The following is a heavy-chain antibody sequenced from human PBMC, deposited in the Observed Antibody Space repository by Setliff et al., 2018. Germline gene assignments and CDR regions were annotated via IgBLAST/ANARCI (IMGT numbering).Heavy chain of an antibody. Sequence: PGGSLRLSCAASGFTFRDYSMVWVRQVPGKGLEWVAGVIQVGARVYADSMKGRSTISRDNSKNTFFLQVNYVRVDDTATYYCAKDRVNDGFWDFDSWGQGIVVTVSS. CDR3: AKDRVNDGFWDFDS. CDR1: GFTFRDYS. V-gene: IGHV3-23*01. J-gene: IGHJ4*02. D-gene: IGHD1-26*01. CDR2: VIQVGAR.